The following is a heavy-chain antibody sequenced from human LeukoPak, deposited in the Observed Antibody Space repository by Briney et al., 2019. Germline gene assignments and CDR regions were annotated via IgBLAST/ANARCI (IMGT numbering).Heavy chain of an antibody. CDR3: ARCYGSGSYHFDY. D-gene: IGHD3-10*01. CDR2: IYYSGST. J-gene: IGHJ4*02. Sequence: PSETLSLTCTVSGGSISSYYWSWIRQPPGKGLEWIGSIYYSGSTYYNPSLKSRVTISVDTSKNQFSLKLSSVTAADTAVYYCARCYGSGSYHFDYWGQGTLVTVSS. V-gene: IGHV4-59*12. CDR1: GGSISSYY.